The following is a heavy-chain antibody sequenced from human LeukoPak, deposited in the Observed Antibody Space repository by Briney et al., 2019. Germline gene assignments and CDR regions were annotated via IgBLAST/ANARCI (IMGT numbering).Heavy chain of an antibody. J-gene: IGHJ6*03. D-gene: IGHD5-18*01. Sequence: GGSLRLSCAASGFTFSTYSMTWVRQAPGKGLEWVSSISISNTYINYADSVKGRFTISRDNAKNSLYLQMYSLRAEDTAVYYCVRADSAMVYDYYMDVWGKGTTVTISS. CDR3: VRADSAMVYDYYMDV. CDR1: GFTFSTYS. CDR2: ISISNTYI. V-gene: IGHV3-21*01.